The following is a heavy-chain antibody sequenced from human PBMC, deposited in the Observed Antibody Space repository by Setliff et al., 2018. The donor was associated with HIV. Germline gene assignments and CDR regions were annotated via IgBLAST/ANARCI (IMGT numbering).Heavy chain of an antibody. CDR2: IHHSGST. J-gene: IGHJ4*02. Sequence: SETLSLTCAVYGGSFSGYYWSWVRQPPGKGLEWIGEIHHSGSTNNNPSLKSRVAISLAASKNQFSLKLRSVTVADTAVYFCARGPVVGFDSWGQGTLVTVSS. CDR3: ARGPVVGFDS. V-gene: IGHV4-34*01. CDR1: GGSFSGYY. D-gene: IGHD2-15*01.